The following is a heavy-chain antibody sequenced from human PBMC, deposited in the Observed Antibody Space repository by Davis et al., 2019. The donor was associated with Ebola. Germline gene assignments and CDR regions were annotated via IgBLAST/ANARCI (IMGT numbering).Heavy chain of an antibody. CDR2: INHSGST. CDR3: ARGFPLGIVVVPAAMRWFDP. J-gene: IGHJ5*02. CDR1: GGSFSGYY. Sequence: MPSETLSLTCAVYGGSFSGYYWSWIRQPPGKGLEWIGEINHSGSTNYNPFLKSRVTISVDTSKNQFSLKLSSVTAADTAVYYCARGFPLGIVVVPAAMRWFDPWGQGTLVTVSS. V-gene: IGHV4-34*01. D-gene: IGHD2-2*03.